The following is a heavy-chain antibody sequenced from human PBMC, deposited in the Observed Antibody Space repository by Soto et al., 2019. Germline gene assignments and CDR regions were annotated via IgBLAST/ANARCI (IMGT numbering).Heavy chain of an antibody. CDR3: SYYDILTGYSWSHFDY. V-gene: IGHV3-64D*08. D-gene: IGHD3-9*01. Sequence: GGSLRLSCSASGFTFSSYAMHWVRQAPGKGLENVSAISSNGGSTYYADSVKGRFTISRDNSKNTLYLQMSSLRAEDTAVYYCSYYDILTGYSWSHFDYWGQGTLVTVSS. J-gene: IGHJ4*02. CDR1: GFTFSSYA. CDR2: ISSNGGST.